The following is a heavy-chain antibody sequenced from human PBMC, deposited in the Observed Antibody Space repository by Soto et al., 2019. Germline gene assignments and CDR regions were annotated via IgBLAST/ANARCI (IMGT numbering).Heavy chain of an antibody. CDR2: ISSSSSYI. CDR1: GFTFSSYS. V-gene: IGHV3-21*01. Sequence: EVQLVESGGGLVKPGGSLRLSCAASGFTFSSYSMNWVRQAPGKGLEWVSSISSSSSYIYYADSVKGRFTISRDNAKNSLYLQMNSLRAEDTAVYYCARGRAVCKPMDVWGQGTTVTVSS. J-gene: IGHJ6*02. CDR3: ARGRAVCKPMDV. D-gene: IGHD2-8*01.